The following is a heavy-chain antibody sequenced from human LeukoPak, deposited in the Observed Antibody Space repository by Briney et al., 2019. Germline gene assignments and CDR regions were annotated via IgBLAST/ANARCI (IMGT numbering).Heavy chain of an antibody. CDR3: ARDHEPHYDILTGYFSKPKNWFDP. V-gene: IGHV4-34*01. CDR1: GGSFSGYY. CDR2: INHSRST. Sequence: SETLSLTCAVYGGSFSGYYWSWIRQPPGKGLEWIGEINHSRSTNYNPSLKSRVTISVDTSKNQFSLKLSSVTAAGTAVYYCARDHEPHYDILTGYFSKPKNWFDPWGQGTLVTVSS. D-gene: IGHD3-9*01. J-gene: IGHJ5*02.